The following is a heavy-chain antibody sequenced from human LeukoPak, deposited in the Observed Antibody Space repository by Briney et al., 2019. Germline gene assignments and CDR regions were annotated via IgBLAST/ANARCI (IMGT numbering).Heavy chain of an antibody. Sequence: GGSLRLSCAASGFTFSSYSMSWVRQAPGKGLEWVANIKQDGSAKYYVDSVKGRFTISRDNAKNSLYLQMNSLRAEDTAVYYCAREWQWLAFDYWGQGTLVTVSS. V-gene: IGHV3-7*01. J-gene: IGHJ4*02. CDR3: AREWQWLAFDY. D-gene: IGHD6-19*01. CDR1: GFTFSSYS. CDR2: IKQDGSAK.